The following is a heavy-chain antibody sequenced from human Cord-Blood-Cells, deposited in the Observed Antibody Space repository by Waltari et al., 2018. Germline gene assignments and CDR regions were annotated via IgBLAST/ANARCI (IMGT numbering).Heavy chain of an antibody. Sequence: QVQLVQSGAEVKKPGASVKVSCRASGYTFTRYDINWGRQATGQGLEWMGWMNPNSGNTGYAQKFQGRVTMTRNTSISTAYMELSSLRSEDTAVYYCARASGTREYPFDYWGQGTLVTVSS. D-gene: IGHD3-10*01. CDR2: MNPNSGNT. CDR3: ARASGTREYPFDY. J-gene: IGHJ4*02. CDR1: GYTFTRYD. V-gene: IGHV1-8*01.